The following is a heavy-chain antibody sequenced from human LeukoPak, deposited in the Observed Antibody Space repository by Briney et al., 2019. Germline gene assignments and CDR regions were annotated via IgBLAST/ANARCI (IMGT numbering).Heavy chain of an antibody. D-gene: IGHD3-3*01. V-gene: IGHV1-69*13. Sequence: GASVKVSCKASGGTFSSYAISWVRQAPGQGLEWMGGIIPIFGTANYAQKFQGRVTITADESTSTAYMELSSLRSEDTAVYYCARDGSVNTIFGVVTFDAFDIWGQGTMVTVSS. CDR2: IIPIFGTA. J-gene: IGHJ3*02. CDR3: ARDGSVNTIFGVVTFDAFDI. CDR1: GGTFSSYA.